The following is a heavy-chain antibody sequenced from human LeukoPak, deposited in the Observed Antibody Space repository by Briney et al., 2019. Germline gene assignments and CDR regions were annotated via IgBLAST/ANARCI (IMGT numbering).Heavy chain of an antibody. J-gene: IGHJ4*02. D-gene: IGHD5-18*01. CDR3: AKPDAVDTAMVS. Sequence: SGGSLRLSCAASGFTFSSYAMSWVRQAPGKGLEWVAFIRYDGSNKYYADSVKGRFTISRDNSKNTLYLQMNSLRAEDTAVYYCAKPDAVDTAMVSWGQGTLVTVSS. CDR1: GFTFSSYA. V-gene: IGHV3-30*02. CDR2: IRYDGSNK.